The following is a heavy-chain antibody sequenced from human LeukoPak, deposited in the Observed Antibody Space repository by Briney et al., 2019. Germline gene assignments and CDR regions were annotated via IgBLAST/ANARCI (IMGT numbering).Heavy chain of an antibody. CDR2: ISSSSSYI. D-gene: IGHD6-19*01. CDR3: ARDRHLRIAVAGTGY. V-gene: IGHV3-21*01. J-gene: IGHJ4*02. Sequence: PGGSLRLSCAASGFTFSSYCMNWVRQAPGKGLEWVSSISSSSSYIYYADSVKGRFTISRDNSKNTLYLQMNSLRAEDTAVYYCARDRHLRIAVAGTGYWGQGTLVTVSS. CDR1: GFTFSSYC.